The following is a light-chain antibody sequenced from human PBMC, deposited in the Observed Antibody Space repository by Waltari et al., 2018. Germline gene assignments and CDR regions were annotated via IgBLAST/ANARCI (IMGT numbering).Light chain of an antibody. CDR1: SSDIGAYNY. J-gene: IGLJ1*01. V-gene: IGLV2-8*01. CDR3: ASYAGSNNYG. Sequence: QSALTQPPSASGSPGQSVSISCTGTSSDIGAYNYVSWYQKHPGKAPKVLIYEVSKRPTGVPARFPGSKSGNTAALTISGLQADDEADYCCASYAGSNNYGFGSGTHVTVL. CDR2: EVS.